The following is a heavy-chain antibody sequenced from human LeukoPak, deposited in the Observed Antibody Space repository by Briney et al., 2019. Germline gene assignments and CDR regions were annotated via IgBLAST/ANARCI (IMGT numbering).Heavy chain of an antibody. CDR3: ARGRGITMVRIGGYFDY. J-gene: IGHJ4*02. Sequence: SETLSLTCAVYGGSFSGYYWSWIRQPPGKGLEWIGEINHSGSTNHNPSLKSRVTISVDTSKNQFSLKLSSVTAADTAVYYCARGRGITMVRIGGYFDYWGQGTLVTVSS. CDR1: GGSFSGYY. CDR2: INHSGST. D-gene: IGHD3-10*01. V-gene: IGHV4-34*01.